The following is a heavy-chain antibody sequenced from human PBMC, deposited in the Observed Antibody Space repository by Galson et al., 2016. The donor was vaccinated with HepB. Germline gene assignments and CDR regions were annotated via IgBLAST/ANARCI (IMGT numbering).Heavy chain of an antibody. D-gene: IGHD3-10*01. J-gene: IGHJ4*02. CDR2: MYYSGST. CDR3: ARQVRVLGPRHLWLRAFDS. Sequence: SETLSLTCTVSSASINNSSYYWGWIRQPPGKGLEWIGSMYYSGSTYYNPSLKSRVTMSVDTSEKQFSLQLSSVIAADTAVSYCARQVRVLGPRHLWLRAFDSWGQGTLVAVSS. CDR1: SASINNSSYY. V-gene: IGHV4-39*01.